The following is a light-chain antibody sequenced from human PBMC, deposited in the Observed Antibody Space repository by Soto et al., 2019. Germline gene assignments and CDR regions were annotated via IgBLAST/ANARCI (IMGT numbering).Light chain of an antibody. CDR3: VSFTTSRSYV. V-gene: IGLV2-14*03. J-gene: IGLJ1*01. Sequence: QSALTQPASVSGSPGQSITISCTGTSSDVGAYIFVSWYQQHPGKAPKLMIYDIINRPSGFSNRFSGSKSGNTASLTISGLQAEDEADSYCVSFTTSRSYVFGTGTKVTVL. CDR2: DII. CDR1: SSDVGAYIF.